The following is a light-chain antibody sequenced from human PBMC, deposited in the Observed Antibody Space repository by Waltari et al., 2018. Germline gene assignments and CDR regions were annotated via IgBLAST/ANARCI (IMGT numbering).Light chain of an antibody. V-gene: IGLV2-11*01. CDR1: SSDVGGYNY. J-gene: IGLJ3*02. CDR2: NVS. Sequence: QSALTQPRSLSGSPRQSVTISCTGTSSDVGGYNYVSWYQQYPGRAPKVVIYNVSKRPSGGPDRFSCSKSGNTASLTISGLQAEDEADYYCCSYAGNYLRVFGGGTRLTVL. CDR3: CSYAGNYLRV.